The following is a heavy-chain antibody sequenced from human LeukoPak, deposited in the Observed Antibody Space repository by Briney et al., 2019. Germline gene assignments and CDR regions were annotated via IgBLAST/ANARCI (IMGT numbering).Heavy chain of an antibody. CDR3: VRKPVGDMPFDY. CDR1: GFTFSSYA. CDR2: ISYDGSNK. V-gene: IGHV3-30*04. D-gene: IGHD2-21*02. J-gene: IGHJ4*02. Sequence: PGRSLRLSCAASGFTFSSYAMHWVRQAPGKGLEWVAVISYDGSNKYYADSMKGRFTISRDNAKNSLYLQMNSLRAEDTAVYYCVRKPVGDMPFDYWGQGTLVTVSS.